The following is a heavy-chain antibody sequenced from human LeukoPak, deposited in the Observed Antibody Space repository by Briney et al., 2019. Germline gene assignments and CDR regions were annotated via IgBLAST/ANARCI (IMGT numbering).Heavy chain of an antibody. Sequence: GGSLKLSCAASGFTFSGSAMHWVRQASGKGLEWVGRIRSKANSYATACAASVKGRFTISRDDSKNTAYLQMNSLKTEDTAVYYCSPTAAAGPYWFDPWGQGTLVTVSS. CDR1: GFTFSGSA. CDR2: IRSKANSYAT. D-gene: IGHD6-13*01. V-gene: IGHV3-73*01. CDR3: SPTAAAGPYWFDP. J-gene: IGHJ5*02.